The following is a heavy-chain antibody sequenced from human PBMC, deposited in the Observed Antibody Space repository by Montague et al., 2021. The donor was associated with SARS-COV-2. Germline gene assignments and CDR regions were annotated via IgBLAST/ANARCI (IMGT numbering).Heavy chain of an antibody. CDR1: GYSISTGYY. CDR3: AKVAGSHDTFDI. D-gene: IGHD6-19*01. V-gene: IGHV4-38-2*02. Sequence: SETLSLTCTVSGYSISTGYYWGWIRQPPEKGLEWIGTIYHSGSTYFNPSLKSRVTISVDTSKNQFSLNLSSVTAADTAVYYCAKVAGSHDTFDIWGRGTVVTVSS. CDR2: IYHSGST. J-gene: IGHJ3*02.